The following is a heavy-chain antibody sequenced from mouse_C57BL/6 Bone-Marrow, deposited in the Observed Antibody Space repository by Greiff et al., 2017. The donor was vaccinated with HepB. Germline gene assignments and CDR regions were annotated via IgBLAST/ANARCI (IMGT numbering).Heavy chain of an antibody. Sequence: VKLMESGAELVRPGASVKLSCKASGYTFTDYYINWVKQRPGQGLEWIARIYPGSGNTYYNEKFKGKATLTAEKSSSTAYMQLSSLTSEDSAVYFCARWGNFLYYYAMDYWGQVTSVTVSS. J-gene: IGHJ4*01. D-gene: IGHD2-1*01. V-gene: IGHV1-76*01. CDR2: IYPGSGNT. CDR3: ARWGNFLYYYAMDY. CDR1: GYTFTDYY.